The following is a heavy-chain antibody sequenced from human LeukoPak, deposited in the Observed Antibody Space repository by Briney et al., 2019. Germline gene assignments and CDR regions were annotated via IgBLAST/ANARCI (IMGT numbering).Heavy chain of an antibody. Sequence: GGPLRLSCAASGFTFSNYGMHWVRQAPGKGLEWVAFIRFDGSKKYYADSVKGRFTISRDNAKNSLYLQMDSLRVEDTAEYYCARDPYSGNYGAYYYYYMDVWGKGTTVTVSS. CDR3: ARDPYSGNYGAYYYYYMDV. CDR1: GFTFSNYG. V-gene: IGHV3-30*02. D-gene: IGHD1-26*01. CDR2: IRFDGSKK. J-gene: IGHJ6*03.